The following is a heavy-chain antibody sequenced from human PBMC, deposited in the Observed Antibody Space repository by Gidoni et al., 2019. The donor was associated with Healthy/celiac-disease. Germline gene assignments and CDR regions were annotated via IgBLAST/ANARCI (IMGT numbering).Heavy chain of an antibody. CDR3: ARGGRIMITFGGVIASFDY. D-gene: IGHD3-16*02. Sequence: QVQLLQSGAEVKKPGASVQLSCKASGYTFPVTYLHWERHAPGQGLEVRGWINPNGGGTNYAQKFQGWVTMTRDTSISTAYMELSRLRSDDTAVYYCARGGRIMITFGGVIASFDYWGQGTLVTVSS. CDR2: INPNGGGT. V-gene: IGHV1-2*04. CDR1: GYTFPVTY. J-gene: IGHJ4*02.